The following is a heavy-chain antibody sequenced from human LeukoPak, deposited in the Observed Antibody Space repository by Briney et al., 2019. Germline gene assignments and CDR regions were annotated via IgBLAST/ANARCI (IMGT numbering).Heavy chain of an antibody. CDR2: INPSGGST. J-gene: IGHJ4*02. CDR1: GYTFTSYY. V-gene: IGHV1-46*01. D-gene: IGHD5-12*01. CDR3: ARADVDIVATITGLVDY. Sequence: ASVKVSCKASGYTFTSYYMHWVRQAPGQGLEWMGIINPSGGSTSYAQKFQGRVTMTRDTSTSTVCMELSSLRSEDTAVYYCARADVDIVATITGLVDYWGQGTLVTVSS.